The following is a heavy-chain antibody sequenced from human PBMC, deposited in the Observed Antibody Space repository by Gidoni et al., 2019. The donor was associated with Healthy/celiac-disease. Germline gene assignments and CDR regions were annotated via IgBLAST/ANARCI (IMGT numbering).Heavy chain of an antibody. CDR2: ISGSGGST. V-gene: IGHV3-23*01. CDR3: AKVPAYCGGDCYSNHEPK. D-gene: IGHD2-21*02. J-gene: IGHJ3*01. Sequence: EVQLLESGGGLVQPGGSLRLSCAASGFTFSSYAMSWVRQAPGKGLEWVSAISGSGGSTYYADYVKGRFTISRDNSKNTLYLQMNSLRAEDTAVYYCAKVPAYCGGDCYSNHEPKWGQGTMVTVSS. CDR1: GFTFSSYA.